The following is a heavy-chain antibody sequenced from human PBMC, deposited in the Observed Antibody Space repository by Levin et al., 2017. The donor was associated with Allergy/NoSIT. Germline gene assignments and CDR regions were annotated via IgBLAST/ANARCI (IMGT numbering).Heavy chain of an antibody. J-gene: IGHJ4*02. CDR3: AGGSRQLAH. CDR1: GFTFSDYY. V-gene: IGHV3-11*06. D-gene: IGHD2-15*01. CDR2: ISSSSSYA. Sequence: GGSLRLSCAASGFTFSDYYMSWIRQAPGKGLEWVSYISSSSSYANYADSVKGRFTISRDNAKNSLYLQMNSLRAEDTAVYYCAGGSRQLAHWGRGSLVTVSS.